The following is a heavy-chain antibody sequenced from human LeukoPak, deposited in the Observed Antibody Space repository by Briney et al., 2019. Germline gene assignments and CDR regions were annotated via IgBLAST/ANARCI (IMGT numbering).Heavy chain of an antibody. CDR1: GFTFSSYG. J-gene: IGHJ6*02. D-gene: IGHD3-10*01. CDR2: ISYDGSNK. Sequence: GRSLRLSCAASGFTFSSYGMHWVRQAPGKGLEWVAVISYDGSNKYYADSVKGRFTISRDNSKNTLYLQMNSLRAEDTAVYYCAKTVVRGASRYGMDVWGQGTTVTVSS. V-gene: IGHV3-30*18. CDR3: AKTVVRGASRYGMDV.